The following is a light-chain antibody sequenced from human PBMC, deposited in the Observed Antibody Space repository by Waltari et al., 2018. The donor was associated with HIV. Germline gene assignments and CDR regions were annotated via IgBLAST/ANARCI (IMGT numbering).Light chain of an antibody. V-gene: IGLV1-44*01. CDR1: RSNIGSNT. CDR3: AAWDDSLNGWV. CDR2: SNN. Sequence: QSVLTQPPSASGTPGQRVTISCSGSRSNIGSNTVSWYQQLPGTAPKLSIYSNNPRPSGVPDRFSGSRSGTSASLAISGLQSEDEADYYCAAWDDSLNGWVFGGGTKLTVV. J-gene: IGLJ3*02.